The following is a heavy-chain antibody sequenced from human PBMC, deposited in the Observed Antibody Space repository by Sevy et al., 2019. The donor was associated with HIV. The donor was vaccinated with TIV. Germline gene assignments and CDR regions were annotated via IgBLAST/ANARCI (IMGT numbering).Heavy chain of an antibody. V-gene: IGHV3-30-3*01. Sequence: GGSLRLSCAASGFTFSSYAMHWVRQAPGKGLEWVAVISYDGSNKYYADSVKGRFTISRDNSKNTLYLQMNSLRAEDTAVYYCARGNPDYHDSSGYSVGAFDIRGQGTMVTVSS. CDR2: ISYDGSNK. CDR1: GFTFSSYA. J-gene: IGHJ3*02. CDR3: ARGNPDYHDSSGYSVGAFDI. D-gene: IGHD3-22*01.